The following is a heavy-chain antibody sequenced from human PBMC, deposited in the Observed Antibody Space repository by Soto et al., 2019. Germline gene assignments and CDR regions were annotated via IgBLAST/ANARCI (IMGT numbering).Heavy chain of an antibody. CDR3: ARDGGSNGWSDFDY. Sequence: GGSLRLSCAASGFTFSTYNMNWVRQAPGKGLEWVSFIRSSSNTIYYADSVKGRFTISRDNGKNSLYLQMDSLRDEDTAVYYCARDGGSNGWSDFDYWGQGALVTSPQ. V-gene: IGHV3-48*02. CDR2: IRSSSNTI. CDR1: GFTFSTYN. D-gene: IGHD6-13*01. J-gene: IGHJ4*02.